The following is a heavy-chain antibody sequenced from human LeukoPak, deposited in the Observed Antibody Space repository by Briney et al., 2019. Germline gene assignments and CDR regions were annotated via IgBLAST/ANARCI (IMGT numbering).Heavy chain of an antibody. CDR1: GFAFSSYA. CDR3: AKDRRVRFLEWLTPWDY. J-gene: IGHJ4*02. D-gene: IGHD3-3*01. Sequence: GGSLRLSCAASGFAFSSYAMSWVRQAPGKGLEWVSAISGSGGSTYYADSVKGRFTISRDNSKNTLYLQMNSLRAEDTAVYYCAKDRRVRFLEWLTPWDYWGQGTLVTVSS. V-gene: IGHV3-23*01. CDR2: ISGSGGST.